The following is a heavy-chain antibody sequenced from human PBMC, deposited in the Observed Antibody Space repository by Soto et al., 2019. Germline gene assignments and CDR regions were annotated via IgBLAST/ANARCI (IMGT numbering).Heavy chain of an antibody. CDR2: ISGSGGST. J-gene: IGHJ6*02. Sequence: PGGSLRLSCAASGFTFSSYAMSWVRQAPGKGLEWVSAISGSGGSTYYADSVEGRFTISRDNSKNTLYLQMNSLRAEDTAVYYCAKVPLEWLFDGMDVWGQGTTVTVS. D-gene: IGHD3-3*01. CDR3: AKVPLEWLFDGMDV. CDR1: GFTFSSYA. V-gene: IGHV3-23*01.